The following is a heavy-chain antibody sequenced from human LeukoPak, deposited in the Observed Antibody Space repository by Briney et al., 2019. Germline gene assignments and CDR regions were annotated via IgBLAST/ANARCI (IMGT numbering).Heavy chain of an antibody. CDR2: IYYSGST. J-gene: IGHJ6*04. CDR3: ARESSTIFGLMDV. V-gene: IGHV4-59*11. Sequence: SETLSLTCTVPGGSISSHYWSWIRQPPGKGLEWIGYIYYSGSTNYNPSLKSRVTISVDTSKNQFSLKLSSVTAADTAVYYCARESSTIFGLMDVWGKGTTVTVSS. CDR1: GGSISSHY. D-gene: IGHD3-3*01.